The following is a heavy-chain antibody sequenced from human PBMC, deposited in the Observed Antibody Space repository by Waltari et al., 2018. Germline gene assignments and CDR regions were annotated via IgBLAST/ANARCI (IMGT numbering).Heavy chain of an antibody. D-gene: IGHD1-26*01. V-gene: IGHV3-21*02. Sequence: EVQLVESGGGLVTPGGSLRLSCPGSGFTFSSYSMSWFRQAPGKGLEWVSSITSAGSYAYYGDSVKGRFTISRDNAQNSLSLQMHSLRVEDSAIYYCARVNSGTPNWFDPWGQGTLVSVSS. CDR2: ITSAGSYA. CDR1: GFTFSSYS. CDR3: ARVNSGTPNWFDP. J-gene: IGHJ5*02.